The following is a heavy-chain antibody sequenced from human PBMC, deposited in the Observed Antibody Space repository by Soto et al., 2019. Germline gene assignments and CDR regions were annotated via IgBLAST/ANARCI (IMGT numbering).Heavy chain of an antibody. CDR2: IIPIFGTA. J-gene: IGHJ5*02. CDR3: ARIPYTAMVNWFDP. D-gene: IGHD5-18*01. CDR1: GGTFSSYA. Sequence: ASVKVSCKASGGTFSSYAISWVRQAPGQGLEWMGGIIPIFGTANYAQKFQGRVTITADESTSTAYMELSSLRSEDTAVYYCARIPYTAMVNWFDPWGQGTLVTVSS. V-gene: IGHV1-69*13.